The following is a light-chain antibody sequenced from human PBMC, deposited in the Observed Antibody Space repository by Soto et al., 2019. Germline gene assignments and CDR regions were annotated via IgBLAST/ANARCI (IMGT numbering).Light chain of an antibody. V-gene: IGKV3-15*01. Sequence: EIVMTQSPAALSVSLGERVSLTCRASQGVSSYLDWYQQKPGQAPRLLISDASTRATDIPDRFSGSGSRTGFTLTISSLQSSDLAVYYCLQYSTWPPLYTFGQGTKLEIK. CDR3: LQYSTWPPLYT. J-gene: IGKJ2*01. CDR1: QGVSSY. CDR2: DAS.